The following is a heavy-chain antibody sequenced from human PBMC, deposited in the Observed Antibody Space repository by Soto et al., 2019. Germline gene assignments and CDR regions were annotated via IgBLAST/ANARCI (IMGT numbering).Heavy chain of an antibody. Sequence: SETLSLTCAVYGGSFSGYYWSWIRQPPGKGLEWIGEINHSGSTNYNPSLKSRATISVDTSKNQFSLKLSSVTAADTAVYYCARGTRNYPFDYWGQGTLVTVSS. J-gene: IGHJ4*02. D-gene: IGHD3-10*01. V-gene: IGHV4-34*01. CDR2: INHSGST. CDR3: ARGTRNYPFDY. CDR1: GGSFSGYY.